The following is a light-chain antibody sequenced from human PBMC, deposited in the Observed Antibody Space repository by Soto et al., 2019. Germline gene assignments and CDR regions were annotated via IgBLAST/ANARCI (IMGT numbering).Light chain of an antibody. V-gene: IGKV3-11*01. CDR3: QQRSNWPWT. CDR2: DAS. CDR1: QSVSSY. Sequence: EIVLTQSPATLSLSPGERATLSCRASQSVSSYLAWYQQKPGQAPRLLIYDASNRATGIPARFSGSASWTDFTLTISSLEPEDFAVYYCQQRSNWPWTFGQGTKVDIK. J-gene: IGKJ1*01.